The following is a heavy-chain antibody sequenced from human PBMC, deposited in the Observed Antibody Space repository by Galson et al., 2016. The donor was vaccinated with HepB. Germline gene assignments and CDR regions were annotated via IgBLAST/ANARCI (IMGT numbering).Heavy chain of an antibody. J-gene: IGHJ4*02. Sequence: SLRLSCAASGFVFSSYIMNWVRQAPGKGLEWVSAISGNGARTFYSESVKGRFTVSRDNAKNTVTLQMNDLRAEDTGIYYCAKGYWNSIACYSGVVNKLEYWGRGTRVTVSS. V-gene: IGHV3-23*01. CDR1: GFVFSSYI. CDR3: AKGYWNSIACYSGVVNKLEY. D-gene: IGHD2/OR15-2a*01. CDR2: ISGNGART.